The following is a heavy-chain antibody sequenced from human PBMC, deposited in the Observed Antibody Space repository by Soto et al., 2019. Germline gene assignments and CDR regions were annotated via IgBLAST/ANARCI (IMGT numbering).Heavy chain of an antibody. V-gene: IGHV4-34*01. CDR1: GGSFSGSY. J-gene: IGHJ6*02. Sequence: QVQLQQWGAGLLKPSETLSLTCAVSGGSFSGSYWSWIRQSAGKGLEWIGEINHSGSTNYNPSLERRVTISLDTSKNQFSLKLNSVTAADTSVYYCARGSRVTSAWGYYYYDGLAVWGQGTTVTVSS. CDR2: INHSGST. CDR3: ARGSRVTSAWGYYYYDGLAV. D-gene: IGHD7-27*01.